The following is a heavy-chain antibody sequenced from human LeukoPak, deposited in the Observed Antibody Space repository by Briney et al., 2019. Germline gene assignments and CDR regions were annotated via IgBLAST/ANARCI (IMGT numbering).Heavy chain of an antibody. V-gene: IGHV3-30*02. CDR1: GFTFSSYA. Sequence: GGSQRLSCAASGFTFSSYAMHWVRQAPGKGLEWVAFIRYDGSNKYYADSVKGRFTISRDNSKNTLYLQMNSLRAEDTAVYYCAKDHFRYSSSWYFDYWGQGTLVTVSS. CDR3: AKDHFRYSSSWYFDY. D-gene: IGHD6-13*01. CDR2: IRYDGSNK. J-gene: IGHJ4*02.